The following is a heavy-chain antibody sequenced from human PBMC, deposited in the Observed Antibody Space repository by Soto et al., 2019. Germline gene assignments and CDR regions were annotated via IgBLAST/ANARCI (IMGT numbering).Heavy chain of an antibody. V-gene: IGHV4-59*01. CDR2: IYYSGST. Sequence: VSGGSLSGCYWSWIRQPPGKGLEWIGYIYYSGSTNYNPSLKSRVTISVDTSKNQFSLKLSSVTAADTAVYYCARGRDFDPWGQGTLVTVSS. J-gene: IGHJ5*02. CDR1: GGSLSGCY. CDR3: ARGRDFDP.